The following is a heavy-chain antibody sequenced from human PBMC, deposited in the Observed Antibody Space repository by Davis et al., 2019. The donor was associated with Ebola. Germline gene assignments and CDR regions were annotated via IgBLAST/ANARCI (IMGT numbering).Heavy chain of an antibody. CDR1: GFTFSSYW. Sequence: GESLKISCAASGFTFSSYWMSWVRQAPGKGLEWVANIKQEGSEKYYVDSVKGRFTISRDNAKNSLYLQMNSLRAEDTAVYYCARDLQLPLFDPWGQGTLVTVSS. CDR2: IKQEGSEK. CDR3: ARDLQLPLFDP. D-gene: IGHD2-2*01. V-gene: IGHV3-7*01. J-gene: IGHJ5*02.